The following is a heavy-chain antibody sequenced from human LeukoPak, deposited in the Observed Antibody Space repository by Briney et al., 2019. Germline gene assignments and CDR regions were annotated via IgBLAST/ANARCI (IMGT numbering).Heavy chain of an antibody. CDR1: GFTFRSYW. CDR3: ARAWGVYSSSWYHQYDN. D-gene: IGHD6-13*01. V-gene: IGHV3-7*01. Sequence: GGSLGLSCAASGFTFRSYWMSWVRQAPGKGLEWVATIKQDGSGKYYVDSVKGRFTISRDNAKNSVYLQMNSLRAEDTAVYYCARAWGVYSSSWYHQYDNWGQGTLVTVSS. CDR2: IKQDGSGK. J-gene: IGHJ4*02.